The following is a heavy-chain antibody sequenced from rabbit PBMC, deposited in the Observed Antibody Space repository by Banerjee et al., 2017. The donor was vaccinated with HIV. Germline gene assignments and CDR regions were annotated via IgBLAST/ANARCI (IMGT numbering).Heavy chain of an antibody. CDR2: IDPVFGST. Sequence: TYSMNWVRQAPGKGLEWIGYIDPVFGSTYYATWVNGRFTISRENTQNTVSLQLNSLTAADTATYFCARDLAGVIGWNFNLWGPGTLVTVS. V-gene: IGHV1S7*01. CDR1: TYS. J-gene: IGHJ4*01. CDR3: ARDLAGVIGWNFNL. D-gene: IGHD4-1*01.